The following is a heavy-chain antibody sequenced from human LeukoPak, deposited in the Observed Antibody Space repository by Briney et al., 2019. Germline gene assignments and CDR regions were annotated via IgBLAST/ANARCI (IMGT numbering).Heavy chain of an antibody. J-gene: IGHJ2*01. CDR1: GGSFSGYY. V-gene: IGHV4-34*01. Sequence: SETLSLTCAVYGGSFSGYYWSWIRQPPGKGLEWIGEINHSGSTNYNPSLKSRVTISVDTSKNQFSLKLSSVTAADTAVYYCARGVGAGGFDLWGRGTLVTVSS. D-gene: IGHD1-26*01. CDR2: INHSGST. CDR3: ARGVGAGGFDL.